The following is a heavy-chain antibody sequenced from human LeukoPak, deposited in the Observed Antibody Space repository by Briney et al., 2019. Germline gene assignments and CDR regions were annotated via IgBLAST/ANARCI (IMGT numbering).Heavy chain of an antibody. D-gene: IGHD2-2*01. CDR2: ISCDGSNK. CDR3: ARSKSGIVVVPLNWFDP. CDR1: GFTFSSYA. J-gene: IGHJ5*02. V-gene: IGHV3-30-3*01. Sequence: GRSLRLSCAASGFTFSSYAMHWVRQAPGKGLEWVAVISCDGSNKYYADSVKGRFTISRDNSKNTLYLQMDSLRAEDTAVYYCARSKSGIVVVPLNWFDPWGQGTLVTVSS.